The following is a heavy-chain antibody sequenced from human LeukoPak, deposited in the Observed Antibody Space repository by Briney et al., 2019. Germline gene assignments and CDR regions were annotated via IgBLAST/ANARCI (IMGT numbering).Heavy chain of an antibody. J-gene: IGHJ4*02. CDR1: DGSSSGYF. CDR3: ARGVDY. Sequence: SETLSLTCAVFDGSSSGYFWTWFRLSPGRGLEWLGEINQSGTTNYNPSLKGRITISVDPSKSQFSLHLRSLAAADTAVYYCARGVDYWGPGTPVTVSS. CDR2: INQSGTT. V-gene: IGHV4-34*01.